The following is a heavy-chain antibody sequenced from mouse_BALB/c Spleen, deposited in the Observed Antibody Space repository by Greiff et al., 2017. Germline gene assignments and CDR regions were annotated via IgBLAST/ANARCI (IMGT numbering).Heavy chain of an antibody. CDR1: GYTFTDYN. J-gene: IGHJ2*01. V-gene: IGHV1-18*01. CDR3: ARGLPYYFDY. Sequence: EVQLQQSGPELVKPGASVKIPCTASGYTFTDYNMDWVKQSHGKSLEWIGDINPNNGGTIYNQKFKGKATLTVDKSSSTAYMELRSLTSEDTAVYYCARGLPYYFDYWGQGTTLTVSS. CDR2: INPNNGGT. D-gene: IGHD2-2*01.